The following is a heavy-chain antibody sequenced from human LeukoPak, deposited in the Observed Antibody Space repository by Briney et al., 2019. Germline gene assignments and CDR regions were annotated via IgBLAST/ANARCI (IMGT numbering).Heavy chain of an antibody. D-gene: IGHD3-22*01. Sequence: GGSLRLSCAASGFTFSSYGMHWVRQAPGEGLEWVAVISYDGSNKYYADSVKGRFTISRDNSKNTLYLQMNSLRAEDTAVYYCAKDHYYDSSGVLDYWGQGTLVTVSS. CDR3: AKDHYYDSSGVLDY. CDR2: ISYDGSNK. V-gene: IGHV3-30*18. J-gene: IGHJ4*02. CDR1: GFTFSSYG.